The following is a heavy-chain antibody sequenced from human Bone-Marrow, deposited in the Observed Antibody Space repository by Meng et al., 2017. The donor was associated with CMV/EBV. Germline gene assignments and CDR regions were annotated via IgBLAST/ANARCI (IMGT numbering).Heavy chain of an antibody. CDR3: ALGLLAYYYDSSGYDY. Sequence: GESLKISCAASGFTFSSYSMNWVRQAPGKGLEWVSYISSSSSTIYYADSVKGRFTISRDNAKNSLYLQMNSLRAEDTAVYYCALGLLAYYYDSSGYDYWGQGTLVTGSS. V-gene: IGHV3-48*04. J-gene: IGHJ4*02. CDR1: GFTFSSYS. D-gene: IGHD3-22*01. CDR2: ISSSSSTI.